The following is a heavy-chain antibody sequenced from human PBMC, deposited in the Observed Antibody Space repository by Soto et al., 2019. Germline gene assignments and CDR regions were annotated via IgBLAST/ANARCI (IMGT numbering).Heavy chain of an antibody. CDR1: GFTFDDYA. Sequence: GGSLRLSCAASGFTFDDYAMHWIRQAPGKGLEWVSYISSSGSTIYYADSVKGRFTISRDNAKNSLYLQMNSLRAEDTAVYYCAREASYYDFWSGTRDLVDYWGQGTLVTVSS. V-gene: IGHV3-11*01. J-gene: IGHJ4*02. CDR2: ISSSGSTI. CDR3: AREASYYDFWSGTRDLVDY. D-gene: IGHD3-3*01.